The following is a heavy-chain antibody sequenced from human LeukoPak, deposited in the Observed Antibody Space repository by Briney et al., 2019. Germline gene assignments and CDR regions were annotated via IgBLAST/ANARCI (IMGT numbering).Heavy chain of an antibody. CDR2: ISSTSTTI. CDR1: GFAFRSYT. CDR3: ARDEGWELLDY. J-gene: IGHJ4*02. Sequence: GGCLRLSCAASGFAFRSYTMNWVRQAPGKGLEWVSYISSTSTTIYYADSVKGRFTISRDNAKNSLYLQMNSLRAEDTAVYYCARDEGWELLDYWGQGTLVTVSS. D-gene: IGHD1-26*01. V-gene: IGHV3-48*04.